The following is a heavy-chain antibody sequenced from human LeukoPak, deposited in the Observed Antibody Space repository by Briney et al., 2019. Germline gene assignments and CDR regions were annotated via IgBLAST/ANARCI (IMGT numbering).Heavy chain of an antibody. V-gene: IGHV4-4*07. CDR3: AREGRSSYYYYGMEV. D-gene: IGHD3-10*01. CDR1: GDSISSYY. J-gene: IGHJ6*01. CDR2: IYTSGSL. Sequence: SETLSLTCTVSGDSISSYYWSWIPQPAGKGLEWIGRIYTSGSLDYNPSLKSRVTMSADTSKNQFSLKLRSVTAADTAVYYCAREGRSSYYYYGMEVWGQGTTVTVSS.